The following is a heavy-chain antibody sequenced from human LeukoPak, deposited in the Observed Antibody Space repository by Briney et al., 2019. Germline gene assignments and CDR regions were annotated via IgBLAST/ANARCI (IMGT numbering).Heavy chain of an antibody. V-gene: IGHV3-23*01. CDR3: ARGSGYYGSGSSDDAFDI. D-gene: IGHD3-10*01. Sequence: PGGSLRPSCAASGFTFSSYAMTWVRQAPGKGLEWVSTISSSGGSTYYADSVKGRFTISRDNSKNTLYLQMNSLRAEDTAVYYCARGSGYYGSGSSDDAFDIWGQGTMVTVSS. CDR2: ISSSGGST. CDR1: GFTFSSYA. J-gene: IGHJ3*02.